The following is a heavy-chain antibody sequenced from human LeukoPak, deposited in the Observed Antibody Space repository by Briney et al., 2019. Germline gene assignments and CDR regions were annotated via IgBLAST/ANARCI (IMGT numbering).Heavy chain of an antibody. CDR1: GYTFTGYY. CDR3: ARAGQNAEYYFDY. CDR2: INPNSGGT. J-gene: IGHJ4*02. Sequence: ASVKVSCKASGYTFTGYYMHWVRQAPGQGLEWMGWINPNSGGTNYAQKFQGRVTMTRDTSISTAYMELSRLRSDDTAVYYCARAGQNAEYYFDYWGQGTLVTVSS. V-gene: IGHV1-2*02. D-gene: IGHD1-1*01.